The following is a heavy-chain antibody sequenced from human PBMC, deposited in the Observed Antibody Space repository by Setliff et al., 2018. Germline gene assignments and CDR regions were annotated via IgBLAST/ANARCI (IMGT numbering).Heavy chain of an antibody. CDR2: TIPVFGTT. CDR1: GGTFSSYG. Sequence: SVKVSCKASGGTFSSYGISWVRQAPGQGLEWMGGTIPVFGTTDYAQKFQGRVTIMTDESTSTAFMELSSLTSEDTAVYYCARDASSLGGDYGDANWYFDLWGRGTLVTVSS. CDR3: ARDASSLGGDYGDANWYFDL. V-gene: IGHV1-69*05. D-gene: IGHD4-17*01. J-gene: IGHJ2*01.